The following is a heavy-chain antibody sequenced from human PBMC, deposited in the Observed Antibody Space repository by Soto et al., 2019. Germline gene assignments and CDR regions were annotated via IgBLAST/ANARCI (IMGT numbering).Heavy chain of an antibody. Sequence: PGGSLRLSCAASGFIFKMYWMHWVRQSPGKGLVWISRIYNDGTYSDYADSVRGRFTISRDNANDTLYLQMNNLRAEDSGLYYCTRGPRPISTGTGAYWGQGTQVTAPQ. CDR1: GFIFKMYW. D-gene: IGHD3-10*01. CDR2: IYNDGTYS. CDR3: TRGPRPISTGTGAY. J-gene: IGHJ4*02. V-gene: IGHV3-74*01.